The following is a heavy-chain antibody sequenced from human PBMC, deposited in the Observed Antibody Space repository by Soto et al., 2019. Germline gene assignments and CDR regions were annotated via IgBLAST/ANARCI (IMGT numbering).Heavy chain of an antibody. Sequence: QVQLVQSGAEVKKPGSSVKVSCKASGGTFSSYAISWVRQAPGQGLEWMGGIIPIFGTANYAQKFQGRVTISADESTSTAYMELSSLRSEDTAVYYCARSLYYYDSSGYFFGFDYWGKGTLVTVSS. J-gene: IGHJ4*02. CDR2: IIPIFGTA. CDR3: ARSLYYYDSSGYFFGFDY. V-gene: IGHV1-69*01. CDR1: GGTFSSYA. D-gene: IGHD3-22*01.